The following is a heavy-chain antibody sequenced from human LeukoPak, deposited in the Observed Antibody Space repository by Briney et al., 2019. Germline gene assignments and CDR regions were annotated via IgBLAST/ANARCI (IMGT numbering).Heavy chain of an antibody. D-gene: IGHD5-24*01. CDR3: ARVHQRGDYNYRDP. CDR1: GYTFSNYG. V-gene: IGHV1-18*01. Sequence: GASVTVSFKASGYTFSNYGLSWVRQAPGQGLEWMGWISAYNGDTTFAQNVQDRLTLTTDTSTSTGYMELRSLRSDDTAIYFCARVHQRGDYNYRDPWGQGTLVTVSS. CDR2: ISAYNGDT. J-gene: IGHJ5*02.